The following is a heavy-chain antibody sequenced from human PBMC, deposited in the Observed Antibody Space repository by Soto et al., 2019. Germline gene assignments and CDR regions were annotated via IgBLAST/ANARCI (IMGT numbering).Heavy chain of an antibody. D-gene: IGHD6-13*01. CDR1: GFTFSTYG. V-gene: IGHV3-30*18. CDR3: AKERYSSRSPDFDY. CDR2: ISYDGTNQ. J-gene: IGHJ4*02. Sequence: QVQLVESGGGVVQPGRSLRLSCAASGFTFSTYGMHWVRQAPGKGLEWVAVISYDGTNQYYADSVKGRFTISRDNSKNTLYLQMNSLRAEDTAVYYCAKERYSSRSPDFDYWGQGTLVTVSS.